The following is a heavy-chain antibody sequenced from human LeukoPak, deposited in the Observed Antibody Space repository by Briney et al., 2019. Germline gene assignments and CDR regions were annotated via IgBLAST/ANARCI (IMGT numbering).Heavy chain of an antibody. CDR3: AIKTVRGSYGILDY. CDR1: GGTFSSYA. CDR2: IIPIFGTA. J-gene: IGHJ4*02. V-gene: IGHV1-69*05. D-gene: IGHD1-26*01. Sequence: GASVKVSCKASGGTFSSYAISWVRQAPGQGLEWMGRIIPIFGTANYAQKFQGRVTITTDESTSTAYMELSSLRSEDTAVYYCAIKTVRGSYGILDYWGQGTLVTVSS.